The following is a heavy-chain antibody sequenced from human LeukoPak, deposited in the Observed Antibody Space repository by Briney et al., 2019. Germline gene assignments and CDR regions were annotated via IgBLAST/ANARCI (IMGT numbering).Heavy chain of an antibody. CDR3: ARSARRGGRTYYDSSGYYSDLDY. J-gene: IGHJ4*02. V-gene: IGHV1-69*13. Sequence: SVKVSCKASGGTFSSYAISWVRQAPGQGPEWMGGIIPIFGTANYAQKFQGRVTITADESTSTAYMELSSLRSEDTAVYYCARSARRGGRTYYDSSGYYSDLDYWGQGTLVTVSS. CDR2: IIPIFGTA. D-gene: IGHD3-22*01. CDR1: GGTFSSYA.